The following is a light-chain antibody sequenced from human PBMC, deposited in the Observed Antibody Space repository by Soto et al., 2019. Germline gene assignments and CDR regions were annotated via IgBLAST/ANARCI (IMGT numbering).Light chain of an antibody. Sequence: QSVLTQPPSASGTPGQVVTISCSGSSSNIGSNTVNWYQHLPGTAPKLLIYTDSMRPSGVPGRFTAFQSGTSASLAISGLQSEDEADYYCVAWDDSLNGPLFGGGTQLTVL. CDR2: TDS. CDR1: SSNIGSNT. V-gene: IGLV1-44*01. CDR3: VAWDDSLNGPL. J-gene: IGLJ2*01.